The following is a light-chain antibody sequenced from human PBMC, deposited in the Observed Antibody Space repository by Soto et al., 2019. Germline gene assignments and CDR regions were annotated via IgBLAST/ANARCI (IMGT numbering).Light chain of an antibody. V-gene: IGLV2-14*02. CDR1: TYGFETYNQ. Sequence: QSALTQPASMSGSPGQSITISCSGTTYGFETYNQVSWYQQHPGKAPKILIYEGSKRPSGVSNHFSASKSGNTASLTVSGLQAEDEADYYCSSYTSSNTLVFGGGTKLTVL. CDR3: SSYTSSNTLV. CDR2: EGS. J-gene: IGLJ2*01.